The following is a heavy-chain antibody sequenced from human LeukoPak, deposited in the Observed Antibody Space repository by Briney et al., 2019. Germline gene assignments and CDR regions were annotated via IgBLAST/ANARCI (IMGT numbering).Heavy chain of an antibody. CDR1: GGSISSSSYY. CDR3: ARHEAVRMQLVKLDWFDP. J-gene: IGHJ5*02. D-gene: IGHD6-13*01. Sequence: SETLSLTCTVFGGSISSSSYYWGWIRQPPGKGLEWIGSIYYSGSTYYNPSLKSRVTISVDTSKNQFSLKLSSVTAADTAVYYCARHEAVRMQLVKLDWFDPWGQGTLVTVSS. V-gene: IGHV4-39*01. CDR2: IYYSGST.